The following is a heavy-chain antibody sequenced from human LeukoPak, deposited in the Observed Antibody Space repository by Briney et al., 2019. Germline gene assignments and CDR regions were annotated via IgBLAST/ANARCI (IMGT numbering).Heavy chain of an antibody. CDR2: INGGGST. D-gene: IGHD1-26*01. Sequence: GGSLRLSCAASGFTFSSYSMNWVRQAPGKGLEWVSSINGGGSTYYADSVKGRFTISRDNSKNTLYLQMNSLRAEDTAVYYCAKDQARSGSLGADYWGQGTLVTVSS. CDR3: AKDQARSGSLGADY. J-gene: IGHJ4*02. V-gene: IGHV3-23*01. CDR1: GFTFSSYS.